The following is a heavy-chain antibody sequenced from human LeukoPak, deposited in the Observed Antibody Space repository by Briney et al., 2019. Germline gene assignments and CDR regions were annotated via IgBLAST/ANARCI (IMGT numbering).Heavy chain of an antibody. J-gene: IGHJ4*02. CDR2: IYYTGST. CDR3: AGRGVSGRSFAS. V-gene: IGHV4-61*01. Sequence: SETLSLTCTVSGGSVSSGTYYWSWIRQPPGKGLEWIGYIYYTGSTNYNPSLKSRLTISVDTSKNQFSLKLSSVTAADTAVYYCAGRGVSGRSFASWGQGTLFTSPQ. D-gene: IGHD3-10*01. CDR1: GGSVSSGTYY.